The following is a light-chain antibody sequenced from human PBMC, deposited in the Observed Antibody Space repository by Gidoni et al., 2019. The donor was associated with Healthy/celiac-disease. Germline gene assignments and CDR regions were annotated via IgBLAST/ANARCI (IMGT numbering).Light chain of an antibody. CDR2: AAS. V-gene: IGKV1-NL1*01. Sequence: DIQLTQSPSSLSASVGDRVTITCRASQGISNSLAWYQQKPGKAPKLLLYAASRLESGVPSRFSGSGSGTDYTLTISSLKPEDFATYYCQQYYSTSWTFGQGAKVEIK. CDR1: QGISNS. CDR3: QQYYSTSWT. J-gene: IGKJ1*01.